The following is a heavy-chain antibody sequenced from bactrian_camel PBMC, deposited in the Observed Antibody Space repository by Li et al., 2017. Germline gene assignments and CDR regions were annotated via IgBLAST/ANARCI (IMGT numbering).Heavy chain of an antibody. Sequence: HVQLVESGGGVVQAGGSLRLSCSVSRYTTDSNCVAWFRQAPGKEREAIAYTGSEPITVYADSVKGRFTISKDNANNVLYLQMNSLKPEDTAMYYCAAREDEMGFARIPCTYNAYDSPYRRWGQGTQVTVS. J-gene: IGHJ4*01. D-gene: IGHD4*01. V-gene: IGHV3S55*01. CDR3: AAREDEMGFARIPCTYNAYDSPYRR. CDR2: TGSEPIT. CDR1: RYTTDSNC.